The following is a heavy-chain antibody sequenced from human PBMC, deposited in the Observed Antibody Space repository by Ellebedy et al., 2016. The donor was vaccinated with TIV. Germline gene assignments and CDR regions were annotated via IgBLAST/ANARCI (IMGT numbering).Heavy chain of an antibody. Sequence: AASVKVSCKASGYSFTNYGIVWVRQAPGQGLEWMGWISGSSGNTRYSKKLQGRVTMTTDTSASTAYLSLRSLRSYDTAVYYCARGGSAAASGTVDYWGQGTLVTVSS. D-gene: IGHD3-10*01. CDR1: GYSFTNYG. V-gene: IGHV1-18*01. CDR2: ISGSSGNT. CDR3: ARGGSAAASGTVDY. J-gene: IGHJ4*02.